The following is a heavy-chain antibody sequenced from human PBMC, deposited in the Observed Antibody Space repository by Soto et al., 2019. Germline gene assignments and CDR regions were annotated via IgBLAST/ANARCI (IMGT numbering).Heavy chain of an antibody. CDR3: ARDREYQQARGSNWFDP. D-gene: IGHD2-2*01. V-gene: IGHV4-31*03. CDR1: GGSISSGGYY. J-gene: IGHJ5*02. CDR2: IYYSGNT. Sequence: QVQLQESGPGLVKPSQTLSLTCTVSGGSISSGGYYWSWIRQHPGKGLEWIGYIYYSGNTYYNPSLKSRVTISVDTSKNQFSLKLSSVTAADTAVYYCARDREYQQARGSNWFDPWGQGTLVTVSS.